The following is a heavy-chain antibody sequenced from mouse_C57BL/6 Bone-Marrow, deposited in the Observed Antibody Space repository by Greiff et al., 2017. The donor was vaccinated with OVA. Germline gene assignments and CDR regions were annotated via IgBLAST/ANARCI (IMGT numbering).Heavy chain of an antibody. J-gene: IGHJ4*01. Sequence: QVQLQQSGAELARPGASVKLSCKASGYTFTSYGISWVKQRTGQGLEWIGEIYPRSGNTYYNEKFKGKATLTADKSSSTAYMELRSLTSEDSAVYFCARGYDGNYDYAMDYWGQGTSVTVSS. CDR3: ARGYDGNYDYAMDY. CDR2: IYPRSGNT. CDR1: GYTFTSYG. D-gene: IGHD2-1*01. V-gene: IGHV1-81*01.